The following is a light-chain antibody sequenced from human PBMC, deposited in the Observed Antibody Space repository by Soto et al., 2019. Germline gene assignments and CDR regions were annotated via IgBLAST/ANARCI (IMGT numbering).Light chain of an antibody. J-gene: IGKJ1*01. CDR3: QQYGSSPPRT. V-gene: IGKV3-20*01. CDR2: GAS. CDR1: QSVSNDF. Sequence: VLTQSPGILSLKKGERATLSCRASQSVSNDFLAWYQQKPGQAPRLLIYGASTRATDVPDRFSGSGSGPDFTLTISRLEPEDFAVYYCQQYGSSPPRTFCQGSNV.